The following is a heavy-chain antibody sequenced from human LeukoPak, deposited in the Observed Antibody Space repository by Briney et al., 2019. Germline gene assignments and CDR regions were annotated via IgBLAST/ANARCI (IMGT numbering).Heavy chain of an antibody. CDR3: ARVRGGYSYGYGALDI. CDR2: TTSTSSYI. J-gene: IGHJ3*02. V-gene: IGHV3-21*01. CDR1: GFTFSSYS. Sequence: PGGSLRLSCAASGFTFSSYSMDWVRQAPGKGLEWVSSTTSTSSYIYYADSVKGRFTISRDNAKNSLYLQINSLRAEDTAVYYCARVRGGYSYGYGALDIWGKGTVVTVSS. D-gene: IGHD5-18*01.